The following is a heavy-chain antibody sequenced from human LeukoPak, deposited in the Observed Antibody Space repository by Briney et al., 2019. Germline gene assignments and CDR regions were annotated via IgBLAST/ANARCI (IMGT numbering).Heavy chain of an antibody. D-gene: IGHD1-7*01. Sequence: SETLSLTCAVYGGSFSNYYCSWIRQPPGKGLEWIGEINDSGRTNYNPSLMSRVTVSVDTSKNQFSLRLTSVTATDTAVYYCARRWNYGRNYYIDVWGKGATVSVSS. CDR2: INDSGRT. CDR3: ARRWNYGRNYYIDV. V-gene: IGHV4-34*01. CDR1: GGSFSNYY. J-gene: IGHJ6*03.